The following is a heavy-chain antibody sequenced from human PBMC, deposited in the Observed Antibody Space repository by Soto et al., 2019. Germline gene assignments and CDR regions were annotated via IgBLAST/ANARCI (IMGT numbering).Heavy chain of an antibody. CDR2: INPNGGVT. CDR1: ADTFNDYY. D-gene: IGHD5-12*01. V-gene: IGHV1-2*04. J-gene: IGHJ6*03. CDR3: ARESGGATATLDYYYFYMDV. Sequence: QVQLVQSGAEVKKPGASVTVSCRSSADTFNDYYIHWVRQAPGQGLEWMGWINPNGGVTKYAQKFQGWVTMTRDTSSRTVYMQLSRLRSDDTAVYYCARESGGATATLDYYYFYMDVWGTGTTVTVSS.